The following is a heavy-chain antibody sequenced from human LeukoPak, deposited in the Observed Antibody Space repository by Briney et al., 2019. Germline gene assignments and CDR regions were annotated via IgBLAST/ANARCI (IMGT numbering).Heavy chain of an antibody. CDR3: SRHRFYYGLGV. D-gene: IGHD3-3*01. J-gene: IGHJ6*02. V-gene: IGHV4-39*01. CDR1: GGSIRSDTSY. CDR2: ILYSGTT. Sequence: SETLSLTCTVSGGSIRSDTSYWAWIRQPPGRVVEWIGSILYSGTTYYSPSLKSRVTISVDTSKNQFSLRLTSVTAADTAVFYCSRHRFYYGLGVWGQGTTVTVTS.